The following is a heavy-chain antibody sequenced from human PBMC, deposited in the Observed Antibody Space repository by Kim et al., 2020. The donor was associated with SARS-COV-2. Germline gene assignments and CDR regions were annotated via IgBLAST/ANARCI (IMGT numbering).Heavy chain of an antibody. D-gene: IGHD6-13*01. CDR3: ARQKQGDAFDI. CDR2: T. J-gene: IGHJ3*02. Sequence: TSYSPSFQGQVTISADKSSSTAYLQWSSLKASDTAMYYCARQKQGDAFDIWGQGTMVTVSS. V-gene: IGHV5-51*01.